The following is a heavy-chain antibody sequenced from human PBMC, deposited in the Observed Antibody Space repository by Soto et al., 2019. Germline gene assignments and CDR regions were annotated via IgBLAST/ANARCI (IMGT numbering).Heavy chain of an antibody. CDR2: ISSTTNYI. Sequence: GSLRLSSAASGVTFTRYSMNWVRQAPGKGLEWVSSISSTTNYIYYRDSMKGRFTISRDNAKNSLYLEMNSLSAEDTAVYYCAKESEDLTSNFDYWGQGTLVTVSS. D-gene: IGHD7-27*01. CDR3: AKESEDLTSNFDY. CDR1: GVTFTRYS. V-gene: IGHV3-21*06. J-gene: IGHJ4*02.